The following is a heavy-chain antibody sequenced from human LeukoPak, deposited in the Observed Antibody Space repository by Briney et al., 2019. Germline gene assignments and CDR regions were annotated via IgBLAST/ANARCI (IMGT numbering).Heavy chain of an antibody. V-gene: IGHV1-69*05. CDR1: GGTFSSYA. Sequence: GASVKVSCKXSGGTFSSYAISWVRQAPGQGLEWMGGIIPIFGTANYAQKFQGRVTITTDESTSTAYMELSSLRSEDTAVYYCARDREAGSSWTFDYWGQGTLVTVSS. CDR3: ARDREAGSSWTFDY. J-gene: IGHJ4*02. CDR2: IIPIFGTA. D-gene: IGHD6-13*01.